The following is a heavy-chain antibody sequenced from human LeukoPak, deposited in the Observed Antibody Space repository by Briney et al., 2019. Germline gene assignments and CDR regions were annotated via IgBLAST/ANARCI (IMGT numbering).Heavy chain of an antibody. J-gene: IGHJ4*02. Sequence: SETLSLTCTVSGASISSSCYWGWIRQSPGKGLEWIASIYFRGGTYYSPSLKSRVTISVDATKNVCSLKLTSVAAAETAVHYCVRHIAMGSPLYDWGQGTLVTVSA. V-gene: IGHV4-39*01. CDR1: GASISSSCY. CDR3: VRHIAMGSPLYD. D-gene: IGHD6-13*01. CDR2: IYFRGGT.